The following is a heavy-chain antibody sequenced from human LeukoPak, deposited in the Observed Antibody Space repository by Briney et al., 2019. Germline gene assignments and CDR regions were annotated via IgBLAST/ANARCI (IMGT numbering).Heavy chain of an antibody. D-gene: IGHD3-9*01. CDR2: INHSGST. J-gene: IGHJ3*02. V-gene: IGHV4-34*01. Sequence: SETLSLTCAVYGGSFSGYYWSWIRQPPGKGLEWIGEINHSGSTNYNPSLNSRVTISVDTSKNQFSLKLSSVTAADTAVYYCAGILTGYPLWAQPIWGQGTMVTVSS. CDR1: GGSFSGYY. CDR3: AGILTGYPLWAQPI.